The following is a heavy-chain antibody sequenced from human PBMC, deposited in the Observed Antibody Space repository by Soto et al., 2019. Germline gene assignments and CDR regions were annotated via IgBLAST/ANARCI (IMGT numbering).Heavy chain of an antibody. J-gene: IGHJ6*02. D-gene: IGHD5-18*01. Sequence: QVQLVQSGAEVKKPGSSVKVSCKASGGTFSIYAISWVRQAPGQGLEWMGGIIPIFGTANYAQKFQGRVTXTXXXSXRTAYMELSSLRSEDTAVYYCASARYSSAYCHGLDVWGQGTTVTVSS. CDR1: GGTFSIYA. V-gene: IGHV1-69*05. CDR2: IIPIFGTA. CDR3: ASARYSSAYCHGLDV.